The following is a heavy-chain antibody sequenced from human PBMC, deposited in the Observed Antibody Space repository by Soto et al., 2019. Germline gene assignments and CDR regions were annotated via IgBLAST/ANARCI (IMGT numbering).Heavy chain of an antibody. Sequence: ASVKVSCKTSGYTLSNYGITWVRQAPGQPLEWLGWISLYSDGTNYAQKFQGRVSMTTDTSTTTAYMELRSLRSDDTAVYYCARVVPGAEAWFGPWGQGTLVTVSS. CDR3: ARVVPGAEAWFGP. CDR2: ISLYSDGT. CDR1: GYTLSNYG. D-gene: IGHD2-2*01. V-gene: IGHV1-18*01. J-gene: IGHJ5*02.